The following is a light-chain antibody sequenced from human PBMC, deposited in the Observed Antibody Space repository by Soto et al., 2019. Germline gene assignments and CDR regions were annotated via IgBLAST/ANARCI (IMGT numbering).Light chain of an antibody. CDR3: QQSYSTPET. CDR2: AAS. J-gene: IGKJ1*01. CDR1: QSISSY. V-gene: IGKV1-39*01. Sequence: DNHVSQSPSSLSASVGDRVTITCRASQSISSYLNWYQQKPGKAPKLLIYAASSLQSGVPSRFSGSGSGTDFTLTISSLQPEDFATYYCQQSYSTPETFGQGTKVDI.